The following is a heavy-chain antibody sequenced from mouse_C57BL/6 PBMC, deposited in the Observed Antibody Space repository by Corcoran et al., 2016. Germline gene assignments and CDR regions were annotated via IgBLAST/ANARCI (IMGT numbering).Heavy chain of an antibody. CDR2: INTYSGVP. CDR3: AREGYYGRNRYLDS. D-gene: IGHD1-1*01. Sequence: QIQLVQSGPELKKPGETVKISCKASGYTFTTYGMSWVKQAPGKGLKWMGWINTYSGVPTYADDFKGRFAFSLETSASTAYLQINNLKNEDTATYFCAREGYYGRNRYLDSWGQGTTSTVSS. J-gene: IGHJ2*01. V-gene: IGHV9-3*01. CDR1: GYTFTTYG.